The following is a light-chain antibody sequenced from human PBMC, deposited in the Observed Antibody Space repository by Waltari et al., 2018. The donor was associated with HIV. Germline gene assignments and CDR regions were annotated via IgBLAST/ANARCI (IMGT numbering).Light chain of an antibody. CDR3: QQYYAIPLR. V-gene: IGKV4-1*01. CDR1: TSVLYSSNNTNF. J-gene: IGKJ1*01. CDR2: WAS. Sequence: DILMTQSPDSLAVSLGERATIHCKSSTSVLYSSNNTNFLAWFQQKPGQPPKRLIYWASTRGSWVPGRFSGSGYWTNFTLTICSLQAEDVAVYYWQQYYAIPLRFGQGAKVEIK.